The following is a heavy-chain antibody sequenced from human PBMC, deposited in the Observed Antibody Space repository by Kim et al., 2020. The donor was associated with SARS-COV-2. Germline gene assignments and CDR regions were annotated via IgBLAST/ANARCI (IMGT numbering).Heavy chain of an antibody. V-gene: IGHV3-13*01. CDR3: ARGSHGSGNNYDYDMDV. D-gene: IGHD3-10*01. CDR2: IGIAGDT. J-gene: IGHJ6*02. Sequence: GGSLRHSCAASGFTFSSYDMHWVRQATGKGLEWVSAIGIAGDTYYPGSVKCRFTISRENAKNSLYLQVNSLRAGDTAVYYCARGSHGSGNNYDYDMDVGGQGTTVTASS. CDR1: GFTFSSYD.